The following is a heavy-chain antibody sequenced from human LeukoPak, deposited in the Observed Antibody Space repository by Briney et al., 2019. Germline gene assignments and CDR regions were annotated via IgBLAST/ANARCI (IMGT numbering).Heavy chain of an antibody. V-gene: IGHV4-39*01. CDR1: GGSISSSSYC. CDR3: ARRDVSAYYFDY. Sequence: PSETLSLTCTVSGGSISSSSYCWGWIRQPPGKGLEWIGSIYYSGSTYYNPSLKSRVTISVDTSKNQFSLKLSSVTAADTAVNYCARRDVSAYYFDYWGQGTLVTVSS. D-gene: IGHD2-21*02. CDR2: IYYSGST. J-gene: IGHJ4*02.